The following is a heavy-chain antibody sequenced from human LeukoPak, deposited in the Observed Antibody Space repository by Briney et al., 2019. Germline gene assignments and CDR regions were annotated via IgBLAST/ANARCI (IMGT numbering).Heavy chain of an antibody. J-gene: IGHJ6*03. V-gene: IGHV4-39*07. Sequence: PSETLSLTCTVSGGSISSSSYYWGWIRQPPGKGLEWIGSIYYSGSTYYNPSLKSRVTISVDTSKNQFSLKLSSVTAADTAVYYCARAGPYGDYGFRYYYYYYMDVWGKGTTVTVSS. CDR2: IYYSGST. D-gene: IGHD4-17*01. CDR1: GGSISSSSYY. CDR3: ARAGPYGDYGFRYYYYYYMDV.